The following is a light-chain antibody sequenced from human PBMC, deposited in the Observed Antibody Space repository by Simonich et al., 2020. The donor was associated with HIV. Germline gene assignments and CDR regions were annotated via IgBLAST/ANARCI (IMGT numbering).Light chain of an antibody. J-gene: IGKJ2*01. CDR1: QTISSY. Sequence: DIQMTQSPSSLSASVGERATITCRASQTISSYLNWYQQKPGKAPKLLIYAASSLQSGVPSRFSGSGSGTDFTLTISSLQPEDFATYYCQRSYSIPYIFGQGTKLEIK. CDR3: QRSYSIPYI. CDR2: AAS. V-gene: IGKV1-39*01.